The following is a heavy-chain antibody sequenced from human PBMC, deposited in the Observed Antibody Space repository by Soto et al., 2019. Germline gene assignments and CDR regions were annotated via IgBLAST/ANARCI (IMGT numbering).Heavy chain of an antibody. Sequence: EVQLVESGGGLVTPGGSLRLSCLVSGFTFNNAWMNWVRQAPGKGLEWVGRMKSNGATDYAAFVKGRFTFSRDDSRGTLYLQMNSLETEDTAVYYCTADLSPPEGPSYPIDYWGQGTLVTVSS. CDR1: GFTFNNAW. D-gene: IGHD1-26*01. V-gene: IGHV3-15*01. J-gene: IGHJ4*02. CDR3: TADLSPPEGPSYPIDY. CDR2: MKSNGAT.